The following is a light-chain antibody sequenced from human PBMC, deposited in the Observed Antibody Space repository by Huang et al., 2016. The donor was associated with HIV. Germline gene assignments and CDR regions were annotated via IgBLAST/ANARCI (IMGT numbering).Light chain of an antibody. CDR2: DAT. CDR3: QQRSNWPPLT. CDR1: QGVSSY. Sequence: EIVLTQSPATLSLSPGERATLSCEASQGVSSYLAWYQQKPGQAPRLLIYDATNRAAGIPARFSGSGSGTGFTLTISSLEPEDLAVYYCQQRSNWPPLTFGGGTKVEIK. J-gene: IGKJ4*01. V-gene: IGKV3-11*01.